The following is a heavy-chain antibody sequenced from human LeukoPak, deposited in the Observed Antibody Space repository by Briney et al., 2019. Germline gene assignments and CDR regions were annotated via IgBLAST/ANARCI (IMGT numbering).Heavy chain of an antibody. D-gene: IGHD4-23*01. CDR2: ISGSGGTT. J-gene: IGHJ4*02. Sequence: GGSLRLSCAASGFTFNSYAMSWVRQAPGKGLEWVSHISGSGGTTNYADSVKGRFTISRDNSKNTLYLQMNSLRAEDTAVYYCATYGDNSVFDYWGQGTLVTVSS. CDR1: GFTFNSYA. CDR3: ATYGDNSVFDY. V-gene: IGHV3-23*01.